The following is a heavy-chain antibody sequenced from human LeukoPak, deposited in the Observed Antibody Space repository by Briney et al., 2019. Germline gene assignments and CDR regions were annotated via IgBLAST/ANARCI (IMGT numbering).Heavy chain of an antibody. Sequence: GGSLRLSCAASGFTFSSYAMSWVRQDPGKGLEWVSAISGSGGSTYYADSVKGRFTISRDNSKNTLYLQMNSLRAEDTAVYYCAKDRDWAMVRGVTIGDWGQGTLVTVSS. J-gene: IGHJ4*02. CDR2: ISGSGGST. D-gene: IGHD3-10*01. V-gene: IGHV3-23*01. CDR1: GFTFSSYA. CDR3: AKDRDWAMVRGVTIGD.